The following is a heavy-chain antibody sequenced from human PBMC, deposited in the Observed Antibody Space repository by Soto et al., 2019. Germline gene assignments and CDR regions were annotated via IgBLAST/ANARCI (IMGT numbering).Heavy chain of an antibody. CDR1: GGSISSGGYY. CDR3: VRGPLYPVTGQYFDY. J-gene: IGHJ4*02. D-gene: IGHD4-17*01. CDR2: IYYSGST. Sequence: LSLTCTVSGGSISSGGYYWSWIRQHPGKGLEWIGYIYYSGSTYYNPSLKSRVTISVDTSKNQFSLKLSSVTAADTAVYYCVRGPLYPVTGQYFDYWGQGTLVTVSS. V-gene: IGHV4-31*03.